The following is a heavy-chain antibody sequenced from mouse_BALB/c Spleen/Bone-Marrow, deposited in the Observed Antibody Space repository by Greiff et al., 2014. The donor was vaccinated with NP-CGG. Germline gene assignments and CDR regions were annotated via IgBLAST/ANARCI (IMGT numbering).Heavy chain of an antibody. CDR3: SRITTATGAMDY. D-gene: IGHD1-2*01. Sequence: VQLQESGPGLVAPSQSLSITCTVSGFSLTGYGVHWVRQPPGKGLEWLGVIWADGSTNYNSALMSRLSISKDNSKSQVFLKMNSLQTDDTAMYYCSRITTATGAMDYWGQGTSVTVSS. CDR2: IWADGST. J-gene: IGHJ4*01. CDR1: GFSLTGYG. V-gene: IGHV2-9*02.